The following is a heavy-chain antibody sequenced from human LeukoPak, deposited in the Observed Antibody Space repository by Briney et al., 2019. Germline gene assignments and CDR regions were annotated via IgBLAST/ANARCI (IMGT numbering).Heavy chain of an antibody. CDR2: IDPSDSYT. J-gene: IGHJ4*02. Sequence: GESLKISCKGSGYSFTSYWISRVRQMPGKGLEWMGRIDPSDSYTNYSPSFQGHVTISADKSISTAYLQWSSLKASDTAMYYCARNPYSTHPYYYDSSGYLLDYWGQGTLVTVSS. V-gene: IGHV5-10-1*01. D-gene: IGHD3-22*01. CDR1: GYSFTSYW. CDR3: ARNPYSTHPYYYDSSGYLLDY.